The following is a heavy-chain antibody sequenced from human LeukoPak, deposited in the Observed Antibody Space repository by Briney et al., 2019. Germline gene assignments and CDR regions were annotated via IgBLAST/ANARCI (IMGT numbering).Heavy chain of an antibody. CDR1: GFTFSSYG. J-gene: IGHJ5*02. D-gene: IGHD6-19*01. CDR3: GGSGGEQWLGNWFDP. CDR2: ILSDGSKE. Sequence: GGSLRLSCAASGFTFSSYGMHWVRQAPGKGLEWVAVILSDGSKEFYTDSVKGRFTISRDNSKNTLYLQMNSLRAEDTAVYYCGGSGGEQWLGNWFDPWGQGTLVTVSS. V-gene: IGHV3-33*01.